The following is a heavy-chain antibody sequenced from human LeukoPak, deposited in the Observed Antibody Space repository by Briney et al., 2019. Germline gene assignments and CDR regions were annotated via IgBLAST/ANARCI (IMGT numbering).Heavy chain of an antibody. V-gene: IGHV4-4*02. CDR2: IYYSGNT. D-gene: IGHD3-3*01. J-gene: IGHJ5*01. CDR1: GGSISSSNW. Sequence: SGTLSLTCAVSGGSISSSNWWSWVRQPPGKGLEWIGSIYYSGNTYYNPSLKSRVTISVDTSKNQFSLRLSSVTAADTAVYYCARVGNPLVTVFAWFDPWGQGTLVTVSS. CDR3: ARVGNPLVTVFAWFDP.